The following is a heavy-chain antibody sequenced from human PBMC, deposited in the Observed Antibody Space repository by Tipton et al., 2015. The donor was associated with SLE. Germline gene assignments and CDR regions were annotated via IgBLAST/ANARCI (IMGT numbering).Heavy chain of an antibody. CDR3: ATNGHGETYEFFTEYLRH. D-gene: IGHD5-12*01. V-gene: IGHV4-4*07. J-gene: IGHJ1*01. Sequence: TLSLTCSVSGDSITSYYWCWFRRSTGRGLEWIGRVYSSGSANYNPALISRVSMSVDISKNQFFLTLRSVTAADTAVYYCATNGHGETYEFFTEYLRHWGQGTLVTVSS. CDR2: VYSSGSA. CDR1: GDSITSYY.